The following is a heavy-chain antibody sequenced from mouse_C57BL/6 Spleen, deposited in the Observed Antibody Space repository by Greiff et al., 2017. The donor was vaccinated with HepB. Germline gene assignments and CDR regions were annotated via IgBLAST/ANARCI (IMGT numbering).Heavy chain of an antibody. CDR2: IDPENGDT. V-gene: IGHV14-4*01. CDR1: GFNIKDDY. D-gene: IGHD2-1*01. CDR3: TLDYGNSY. Sequence: EVQVVESGAELVRPGASVKLSCTASGFNIKDDYMHWVKQRPEQGLEWIGWIDPENGDTEYASKFQGKATITADTSSNTAYLQLSSLTSEDTAVYYCTLDYGNSYWGQGTTLTVSS. J-gene: IGHJ2*01.